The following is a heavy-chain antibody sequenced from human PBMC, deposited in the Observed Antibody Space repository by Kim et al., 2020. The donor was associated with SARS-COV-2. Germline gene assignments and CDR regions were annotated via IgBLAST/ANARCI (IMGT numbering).Heavy chain of an antibody. D-gene: IGHD6-13*01. J-gene: IGHJ5*02. CDR2: SNHSGST. Sequence: EWIGESNHSGSTNYNPSLKSRVTISVDTSKNQFSLKLSSVTAADTAVYYCARGPGYSSSWYGARNWFDPWGQGTLVTVSA. V-gene: IGHV4-34*01. CDR3: ARGPGYSSSWYGARNWFDP.